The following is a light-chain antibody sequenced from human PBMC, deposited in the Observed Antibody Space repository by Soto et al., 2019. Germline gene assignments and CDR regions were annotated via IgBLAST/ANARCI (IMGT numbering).Light chain of an antibody. CDR3: QQYGSSPWT. CDR1: QSVSSNY. Sequence: EIVLTQSPGTLSLSPGERVTLSCRASQSVSSNYLAWYQQKPGQAPRLLIYDASSRATGIPDRFSGSGSGTDFTLTISRLEPEDFAVYYCQQYGSSPWTFGQGTKVEIK. J-gene: IGKJ1*01. CDR2: DAS. V-gene: IGKV3-20*01.